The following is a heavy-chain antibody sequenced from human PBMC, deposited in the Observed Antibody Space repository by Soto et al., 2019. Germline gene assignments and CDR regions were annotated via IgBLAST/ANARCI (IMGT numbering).Heavy chain of an antibody. CDR2: IIVGSGNS. J-gene: IGHJ4*02. CDR1: GFTFSNSA. Sequence: ASVKASCKTSGFTFSNSAVQWVRQARGQRLEWIGWIIVGSGNSKYLQNLQERITITRDTSTSTAYMEMSSLRSEDTAVFYCARDDSGFSGSHYIDYFNYWGQGALVTVSS. D-gene: IGHD1-26*01. CDR3: ARDDSGFSGSHYIDYFNY. V-gene: IGHV1-58*01.